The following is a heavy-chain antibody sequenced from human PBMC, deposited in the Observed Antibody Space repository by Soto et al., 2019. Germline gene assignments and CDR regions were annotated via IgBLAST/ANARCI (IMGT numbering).Heavy chain of an antibody. Sequence: GGSLRLSCAASGFSFSRHGMHWVRQAPGKGLEWVAVISYDGSNQDYADSVKGRFSISRDNSKNTVYLQMNSLRVEDSAVSSCARDRSSTYYYYGMDLRGQGTKVPGSS. J-gene: IGHJ6*02. CDR3: ARDRSSTYYYYGMDL. CDR1: GFSFSRHG. D-gene: IGHD6-13*01. CDR2: ISYDGSNQ. V-gene: IGHV3-30-3*01.